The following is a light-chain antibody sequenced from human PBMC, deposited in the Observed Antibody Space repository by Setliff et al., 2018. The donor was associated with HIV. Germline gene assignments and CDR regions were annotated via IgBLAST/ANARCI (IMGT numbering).Light chain of an antibody. CDR1: ATDVGNYES. J-gene: IGLJ1*01. CDR3: TSYSFSNTRYV. CDR2: DVN. Sequence: QSALTQPASVSGSPGQSITIPCTGSATDVGNYESVSWYQHHPGEVPKLIIYDVNKRPSGISNRFSGSKTGNSASLTISGLHTEDEADYYCTSYSFSNTRYVFGSGTKVTVL. V-gene: IGLV2-14*03.